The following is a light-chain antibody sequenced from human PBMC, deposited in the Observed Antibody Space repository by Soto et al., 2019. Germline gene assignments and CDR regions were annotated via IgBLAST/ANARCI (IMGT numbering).Light chain of an antibody. CDR1: QSVSTNF. Sequence: EIVLTQSPGTLSFSPGEEATLSCRASQSVSTNFFAWYQQKPGQAPRLLIYGASTRATGIPDRFSGSGSGTDFTLTISRLEPEDFAVYYCQQYGRTSWTFGQGTKV. V-gene: IGKV3-20*01. J-gene: IGKJ1*01. CDR3: QQYGRTSWT. CDR2: GAS.